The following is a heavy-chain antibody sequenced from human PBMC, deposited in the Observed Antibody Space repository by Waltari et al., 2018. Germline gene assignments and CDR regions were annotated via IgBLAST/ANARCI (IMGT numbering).Heavy chain of an antibody. Sequence: EVQLVQSGAEVKKPGATVKISCKVSGYTFTDYYMHWVQQAPGKGLEWMGVVDPEDGETKYAGKFQGRVTITADTATDTAYMELSSLRSEDTAVYYCATGVGKTSYNWFDPWGQGTLVTVSS. CDR1: GYTFTDYY. CDR3: ATGVGKTSYNWFDP. J-gene: IGHJ5*02. V-gene: IGHV1-69-2*01. CDR2: VDPEDGET.